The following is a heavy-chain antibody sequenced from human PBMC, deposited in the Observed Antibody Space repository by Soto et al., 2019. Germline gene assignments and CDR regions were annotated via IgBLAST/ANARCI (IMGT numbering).Heavy chain of an antibody. J-gene: IGHJ3*02. CDR1: GGSISSGGYS. Sequence: QLQLQESGSGLVKPSQTLSLTCAVSGGSISSGGYSWSWIRQPPGKGLEWIGYIYHSGSTYYNPSLKSRVTISVDRSKNQFSLKLSSVTAADTAVYYCAREGSGSSSSGRDAFDIWGQGTMVTVSS. CDR3: AREGSGSSSSGRDAFDI. D-gene: IGHD6-6*01. V-gene: IGHV4-30-2*01. CDR2: IYHSGST.